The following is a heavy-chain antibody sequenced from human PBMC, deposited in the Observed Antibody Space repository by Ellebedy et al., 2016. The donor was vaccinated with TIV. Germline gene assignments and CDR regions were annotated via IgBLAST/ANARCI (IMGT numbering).Heavy chain of an antibody. CDR1: GFTFSSYD. D-gene: IGHD1-14*01. Sequence: GESLKISCAASGFTFSSYDMHWVRQVTGKGLEWVSAIGTAGDTYYPGSVKCRFTISRENAKNSLYLQMNSLRAGDTAVYYCARATEGLDYWGQGTLVTVSS. CDR3: ARATEGLDY. J-gene: IGHJ4*02. V-gene: IGHV3-13*01. CDR2: IGTAGDT.